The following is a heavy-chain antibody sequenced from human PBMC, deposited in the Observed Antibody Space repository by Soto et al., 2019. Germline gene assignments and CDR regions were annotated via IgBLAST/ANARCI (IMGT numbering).Heavy chain of an antibody. CDR3: AGDVDLGGFSWFHP. CDR2: IKSDGSST. V-gene: IGHV3-74*01. D-gene: IGHD6-25*01. Sequence: EVQFVESGGGLVQPGGSLRLSCAASGFAFSSYWMHWVRQAPGKGLVWVSRIKSDGSSTYYADSVKGRFTISRDNAKNTLYLQMTTLRVEDTGVYYCAGDVDLGGFSWFHPWGQGALVTVSS. J-gene: IGHJ5*02. CDR1: GFAFSSYW.